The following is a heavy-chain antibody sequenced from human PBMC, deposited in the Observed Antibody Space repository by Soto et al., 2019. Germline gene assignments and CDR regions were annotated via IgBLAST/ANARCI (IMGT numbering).Heavy chain of an antibody. J-gene: IGHJ6*02. CDR2: SSAYVGNT. V-gene: IGHV1-18*01. D-gene: IGHD3-22*01. CDR3: ARGGYYDSSSSRNYYYYGINV. CDR1: GYTFTSYG. Sequence: QVQLVQSGAEVKKPGASVKVSCKASGYTFTSYGISWVRQAPGQGLEWLGWSSAYVGNTNYAQILQGRVSMTTDTSTSTAYMELRSLRSDDTAVYYCARGGYYDSSSSRNYYYYGINVWGQGTPVTVSS.